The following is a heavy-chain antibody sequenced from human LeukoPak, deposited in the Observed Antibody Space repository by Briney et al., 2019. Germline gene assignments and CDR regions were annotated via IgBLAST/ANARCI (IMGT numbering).Heavy chain of an antibody. CDR2: INPKSGGT. J-gene: IGHJ3*01. CDR3: ARDLSRGDSSGYSLDDAFDV. V-gene: IGHV1-2*02. Sequence: ASVKVSCKTSGYTFIGFYMHWVRQAPGQGLEWMGCINPKSGGTEFSQKFQGRVTMTRDTSISTVYMELSRLRSDDTAVYYCARDLSRGDSSGYSLDDAFDVWGQGTMVTVSS. CDR1: GYTFIGFY. D-gene: IGHD3-22*01.